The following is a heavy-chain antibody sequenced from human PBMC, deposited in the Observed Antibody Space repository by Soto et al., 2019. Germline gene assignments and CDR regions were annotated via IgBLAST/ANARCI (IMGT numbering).Heavy chain of an antibody. CDR2: IVVGSGNT. D-gene: IGHD2-15*01. V-gene: IGHV1-58*02. CDR3: AAEGCSGGSCYSSFPY. Sequence: ASVKVSCKASGGTFGSNAISWVRQAPGQGLEWIGWIVVGSGNTNYAQKFQERVTITRDMSTSTAYMELSSLRSEDTAVYYCAAEGCSGGSCYSSFPYWGQGTLVTVSS. J-gene: IGHJ4*02. CDR1: GGTFGSNA.